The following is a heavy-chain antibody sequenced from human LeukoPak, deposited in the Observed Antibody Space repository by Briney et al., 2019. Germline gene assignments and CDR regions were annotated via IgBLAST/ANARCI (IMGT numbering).Heavy chain of an antibody. D-gene: IGHD2-15*01. J-gene: IGHJ6*02. CDR2: INPSGGST. V-gene: IGHV1-46*01. CDR3: ARDRAGSPNYYYYGMDV. CDR1: GYTFTSYY. Sequence: GASVKVSCKASGYTFTSYYMHWVRQAPGQGLEWMGIINPSGGSTSYAQKFQGRVTMTRDTSTSTVYMELSSLRSEDTAVYCCARDRAGSPNYYYYGMDVWGQGTTVTVSS.